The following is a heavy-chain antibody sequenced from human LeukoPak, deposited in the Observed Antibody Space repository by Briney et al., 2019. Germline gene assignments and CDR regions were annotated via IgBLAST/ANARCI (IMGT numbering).Heavy chain of an antibody. V-gene: IGHV3-7*03. CDR3: ARGDGYNSYYFDY. CDR1: GFTFSSIW. J-gene: IGHJ4*02. Sequence: GGSLRLSCAASGFTFSSIWMSWVRQAPGKGLEWVANINQDGREKYYVDSVKGRFTISRDTSRNTLYLQMNSLRAEDTAVYYCARGDGYNSYYFDYWGQGTLVTVSS. CDR2: INQDGREK. D-gene: IGHD5-24*01.